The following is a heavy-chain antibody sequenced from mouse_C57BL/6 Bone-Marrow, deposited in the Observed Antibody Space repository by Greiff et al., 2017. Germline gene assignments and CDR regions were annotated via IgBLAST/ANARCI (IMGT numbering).Heavy chain of an antibody. CDR2: INPYNGGT. Sequence: VQLQQSGAELVKPGASVKMSCKASGYTFTDYYMNWVKQSHGKSLEWIGVINPYNGGTSYNQKFKGKATLTVDKSSSTAYMELNSLTSEDSAVYYCARKRPFAYWGQGTLVTVSA. CDR1: GYTFTDYY. J-gene: IGHJ3*01. CDR3: ARKRPFAY. V-gene: IGHV1-19*01.